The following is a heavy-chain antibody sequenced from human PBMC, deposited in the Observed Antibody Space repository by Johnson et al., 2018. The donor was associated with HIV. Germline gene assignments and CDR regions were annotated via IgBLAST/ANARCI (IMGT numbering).Heavy chain of an antibody. V-gene: IGHV3-73*01. CDR1: GFTFSGSA. CDR2: VRSKANNYGT. Sequence: VQLVESGGGLVQPGGSLKLSCAASGFTFSGSAMHWVRQASGKGREWVGRVRSKANNYGTAYAASVKGRFIISRDDSRNTAYLQMSRLKSEDTAVYYCARACRDGYTCDAFDIWGQGTMVTVSS. J-gene: IGHJ3*02. D-gene: IGHD5-24*01. CDR3: ARACRDGYTCDAFDI.